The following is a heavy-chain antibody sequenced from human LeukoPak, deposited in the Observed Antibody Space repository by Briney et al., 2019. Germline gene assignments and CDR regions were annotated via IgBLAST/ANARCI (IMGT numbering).Heavy chain of an antibody. J-gene: IGHJ3*02. CDR3: AKDPGVGDGYNSASDAFDI. Sequence: GGSLRLSCAASGFTFSSYAMSWVRQAPGKGLEWVSAISGSGGSTYYADSVKGRFTISRDNSKNTLYLQMNSLRAEDTAVYYCAKDPGVGDGYNSASDAFDIWGQGTMVTVSS. CDR1: GFTFSSYA. CDR2: ISGSGGST. V-gene: IGHV3-23*01. D-gene: IGHD5-24*01.